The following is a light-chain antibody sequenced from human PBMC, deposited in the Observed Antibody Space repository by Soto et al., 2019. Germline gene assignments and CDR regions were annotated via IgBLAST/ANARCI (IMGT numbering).Light chain of an antibody. V-gene: IGLV1-51*01. J-gene: IGLJ1*01. Sequence: QSVLTQPPSVSAAPGQKVTISCSGSSSNIGNNYVSWYQQLPGTAPKPLIYDNNKRPSGIPDRFSGSKSGTSATLGITGLQTGDEADYYCGTWDSSLRGVFGTGTKVT. CDR1: SSNIGNNY. CDR2: DNN. CDR3: GTWDSSLRGV.